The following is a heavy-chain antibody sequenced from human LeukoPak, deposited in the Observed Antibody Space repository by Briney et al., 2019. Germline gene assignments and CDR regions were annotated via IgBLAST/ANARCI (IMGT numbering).Heavy chain of an antibody. CDR3: ARGAGYGDLGSYYYGMDV. D-gene: IGHD4-17*01. CDR1: GGSISSYY. J-gene: IGHJ6*02. Sequence: ASETLSLTCTVSGGSISSYYWSWIRQPPGKGLEWIGYIYYSGSTNYNPSLKSRVTISVDTSKNQFSLKLSSVTAADTAVYYCARGAGYGDLGSYYYGMDVWGQGTTVTVSS. V-gene: IGHV4-59*01. CDR2: IYYSGST.